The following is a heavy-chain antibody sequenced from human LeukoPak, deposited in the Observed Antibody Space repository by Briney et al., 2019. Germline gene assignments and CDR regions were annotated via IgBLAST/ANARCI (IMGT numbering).Heavy chain of an antibody. J-gene: IGHJ4*02. D-gene: IGHD6-13*01. CDR1: GYTFTSYD. CDR2: MNPNSGNT. V-gene: IGHV1-8*01. CDR3: ARGSRWGSSSWYFNRNDH. Sequence: GESLKISCKASGYTFTSYDINWVRQATGQGLEWMGWMNPNSGNTGYAQKFQGRVTMTRNTSISTAYMELSSLRSEDTAVYYCARGSRWGSSSWYFNRNDHWGQGTLVTVSS.